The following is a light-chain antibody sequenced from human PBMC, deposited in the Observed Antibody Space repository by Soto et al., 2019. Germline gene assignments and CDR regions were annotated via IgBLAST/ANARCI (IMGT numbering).Light chain of an antibody. J-gene: IGKJ5*01. Sequence: EGVLTQSPDTLSLSPGERVTLSCRASQTVISDYLAWYQHKPGQAPRLLIYGASNRATGIPDRFSGSGSGTDFTLTISSLEPEDFAVDYCQQRSNWPPVTFGQGTRLEIK. CDR3: QQRSNWPPVT. V-gene: IGKV3-11*01. CDR2: GAS. CDR1: QTVISDY.